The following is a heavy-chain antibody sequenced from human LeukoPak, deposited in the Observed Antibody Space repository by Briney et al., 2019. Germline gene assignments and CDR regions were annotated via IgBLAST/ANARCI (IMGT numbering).Heavy chain of an antibody. J-gene: IGHJ4*02. CDR2: INPSSGAT. CDR3: ARWSWSSGN. Sequence: VASVKVSCKASGYAFTDYYMHWVRQAPGQGLERMGWINPSSGATNYAQKFQGRVTMTRDTSISTAYMELSRLRSDDTPVFYCARWSWSSGNWGQGTLVTVSS. CDR1: GYAFTDYY. V-gene: IGHV1-2*02. D-gene: IGHD1-26*01.